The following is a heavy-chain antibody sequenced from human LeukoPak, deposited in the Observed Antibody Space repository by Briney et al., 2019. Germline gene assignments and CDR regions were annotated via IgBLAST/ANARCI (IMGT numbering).Heavy chain of an antibody. D-gene: IGHD6-19*01. CDR3: ARVGYSSGWYSGNWFDP. V-gene: IGHV4-39*07. J-gene: IGHJ5*02. Sequence: SETLPLTCTVSGGSISSSSYYWGWIRQPPGKGLEWIGNIYYSGSTYYNPSLKSRVTISVDTSKNQFSLKLSSVTAADTAVYYCARVGYSSGWYSGNWFDPWGQGTLVTVSS. CDR2: IYYSGST. CDR1: GGSISSSSYY.